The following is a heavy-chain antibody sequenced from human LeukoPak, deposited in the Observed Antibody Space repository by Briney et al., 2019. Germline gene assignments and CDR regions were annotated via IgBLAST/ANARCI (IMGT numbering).Heavy chain of an antibody. V-gene: IGHV4-4*07. CDR2: IYTSGTT. D-gene: IGHD3-10*01. Sequence: SETLSLTCTVSGGSISSYFWSWIRQPAGKGLEWVGRIYTSGTTSYNASLKSRVTMSVDTSKNQFSLKLSSVTAADTAVYYCARDRGSGIDYWGQGTLVTVSP. CDR3: ARDRGSGIDY. J-gene: IGHJ4*02. CDR1: GGSISSYF.